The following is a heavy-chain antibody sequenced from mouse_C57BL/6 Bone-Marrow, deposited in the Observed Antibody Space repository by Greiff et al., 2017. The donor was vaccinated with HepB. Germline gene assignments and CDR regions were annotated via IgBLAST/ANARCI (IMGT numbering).Heavy chain of an antibody. CDR2: IRSKSNNYAT. J-gene: IGHJ3*01. CDR1: GFRLHSYA. Sequence: EVQLVESGRGLVQPIGSLKFSCAASGFRLHSYAMSWVRQATGKGLEWVARIRSKSNNYATYYADSVKDRFTLSRDDSESMLYLQLNNLKTEDNAMYSSVRQNTHWLADWGPGTLATVTA. CDR3: VRQNTHWLAD. V-gene: IGHV10-1*01.